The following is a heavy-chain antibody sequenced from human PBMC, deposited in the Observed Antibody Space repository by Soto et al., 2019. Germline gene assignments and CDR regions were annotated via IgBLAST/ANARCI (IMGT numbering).Heavy chain of an antibody. V-gene: IGHV3-66*01. Sequence: DVQLVESGGGLVLRGESLRLSCAASGFTVGSAYMSWVRQAPGKGLEWVAGIYSGGNTYYADSVKGRFTISRGTSKYRLSLQIHSVIVDDPAIYYCSGDPWFGDIGDNWCQGTLLPVSA. D-gene: IGHD3-10*01. CDR2: IYSGGNT. CDR3: SGDPWFGDIGDN. CDR1: GFTVGSAY. J-gene: IGHJ4*02.